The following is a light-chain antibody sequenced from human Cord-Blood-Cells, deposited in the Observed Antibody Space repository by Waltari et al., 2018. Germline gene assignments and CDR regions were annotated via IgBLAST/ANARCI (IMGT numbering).Light chain of an antibody. V-gene: IGLV2-14*03. CDR2: DVS. J-gene: IGLJ3*02. Sequence: ALTQPASVSGSPGQSITISCTGTSSDVGGYNYVSWYQQHPGKAPKLMIYDVSNRPSGVSNRFAGSKSGNTASLTISGLQAEDEAEYYCSSYTSSSRLVFGGGTKLTVL. CDR3: SSYTSSSRLV. CDR1: SSDVGGYNY.